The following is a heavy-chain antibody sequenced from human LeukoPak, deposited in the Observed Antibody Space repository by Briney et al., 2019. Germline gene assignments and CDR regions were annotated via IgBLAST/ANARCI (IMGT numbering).Heavy chain of an antibody. Sequence: GGSLRLSCAASGFTFSSYEMNWVRQAPGKELEWVSYISSSGSPIYYADSVKGRFTISRDNAKNSLYLQMNSLRAEDTAVYYCAELGITMIGGVWGKGTTVTISS. CDR3: AELGITMIGGV. V-gene: IGHV3-48*03. CDR1: GFTFSSYE. J-gene: IGHJ6*04. D-gene: IGHD3-10*02. CDR2: ISSSGSPI.